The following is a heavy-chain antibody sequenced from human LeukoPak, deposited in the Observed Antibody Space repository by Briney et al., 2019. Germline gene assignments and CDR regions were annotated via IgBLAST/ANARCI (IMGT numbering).Heavy chain of an antibody. J-gene: IGHJ5*02. CDR3: AREWWGYDVLTGDNWFDP. D-gene: IGHD3-9*01. Sequence: ASVKVSCKASGYTFTSYGISWVRQAPGQGLEWMGWISAYNGNTNYAQKLQGRVTMTTDTSTYTAYIELRSLTSDDTAAYYCAREWWGYDVLTGDNWFDPWGQGTLVTVSS. V-gene: IGHV1-18*01. CDR2: ISAYNGNT. CDR1: GYTFTSYG.